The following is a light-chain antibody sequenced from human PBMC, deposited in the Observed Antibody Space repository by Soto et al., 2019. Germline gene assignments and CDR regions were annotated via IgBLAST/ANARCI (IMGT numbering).Light chain of an antibody. J-gene: IGKJ2*01. CDR3: QQYNSS. Sequence: DVQRTQSPSTLSASIGDRVTITCRASQSISNWLAWYQQKPGKAPNLLIYKASNLESGVPSRFSGSGSGTEFTLTISSLQLDDFATYYCQQYNSSFGQGTKLEVK. CDR2: KAS. V-gene: IGKV1-5*03. CDR1: QSISNW.